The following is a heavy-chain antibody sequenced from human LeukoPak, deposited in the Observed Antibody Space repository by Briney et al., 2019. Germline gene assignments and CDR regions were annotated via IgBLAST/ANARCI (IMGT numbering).Heavy chain of an antibody. CDR1: GYTFTSYG. D-gene: IGHD3-16*02. CDR3: ARDTLYDYVWGSYRQLDY. J-gene: IGHJ4*02. V-gene: IGHV1-18*01. CDR2: ISAHNGNT. Sequence: GASVKVSCKASGYTFTSYGISWVRQAPGQGLEWMGGISAHNGNTNYAQKLQGRVTMTTDTSTSTAYMELRSLRSDDTAVYHCARDTLYDYVWGSYRQLDYWGQGTLVTVSS.